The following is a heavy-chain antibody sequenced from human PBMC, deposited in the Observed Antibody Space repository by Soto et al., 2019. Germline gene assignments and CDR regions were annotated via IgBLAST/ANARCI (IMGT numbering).Heavy chain of an antibody. D-gene: IGHD3-10*01. CDR3: AREPPDGSGTRLDV. J-gene: IGHJ6*02. Sequence: EVQLVESGGGLVQPGGSLRLSCAASGFTFSSYWMHWVRQAPGKGLVWVSRINSDGSSTSYADSVKGRFTISRDNAKNTLYLQMNSMRAEDTAVYYCAREPPDGSGTRLDVWGQGTTVTVSS. CDR2: INSDGSST. CDR1: GFTFSSYW. V-gene: IGHV3-74*01.